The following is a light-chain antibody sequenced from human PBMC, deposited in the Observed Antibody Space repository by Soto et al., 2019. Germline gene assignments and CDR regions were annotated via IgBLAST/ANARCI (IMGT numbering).Light chain of an antibody. J-gene: IGKJ1*01. Sequence: DIHMTQSPSSLSASLGDRVTITSRASQSISSWLAWYQQKPGKAPKLLIYDASSLESGVPSRFSGSGSGTEFTLTISSLQPDDFATYYCQQYNSYPWTFGQGTKVDIK. CDR2: DAS. CDR3: QQYNSYPWT. CDR1: QSISSW. V-gene: IGKV1-5*01.